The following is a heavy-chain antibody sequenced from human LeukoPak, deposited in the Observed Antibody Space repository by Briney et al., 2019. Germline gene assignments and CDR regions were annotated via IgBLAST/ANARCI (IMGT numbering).Heavy chain of an antibody. CDR2: INHSGST. V-gene: IGHV4-34*01. D-gene: IGHD2-8*01. Sequence: SETLSLTCAVYGVSFSGYYWSWIRQPPGKGLEWIGEINHSGSTNYNPSLKSRVTISVDTSKNQFSLKLSSVTAADTAVYYCARGSRTKRYYYMDVWGKGTTVTVSS. J-gene: IGHJ6*03. CDR3: ARGSRTKRYYYMDV. CDR1: GVSFSGYY.